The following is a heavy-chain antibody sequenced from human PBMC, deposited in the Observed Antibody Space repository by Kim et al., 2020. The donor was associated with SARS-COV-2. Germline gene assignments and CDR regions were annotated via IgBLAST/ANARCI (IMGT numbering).Heavy chain of an antibody. V-gene: IGHV6-1*01. D-gene: IGHD3-10*01. Sequence: YAVSVKSRITINPDTSQNQFSLQLNSVTPEDTAVYYCASSGVWYYGMDVWGQGTTVTVSS. CDR3: ASSGVWYYGMDV. J-gene: IGHJ6*02.